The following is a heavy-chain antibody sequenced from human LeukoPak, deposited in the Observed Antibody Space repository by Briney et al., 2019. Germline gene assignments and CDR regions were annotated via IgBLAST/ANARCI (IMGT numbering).Heavy chain of an antibody. CDR3: TKDRVPDCRWSLDY. D-gene: IGHD2-21*01. CDR1: GFTFSTYT. CDR2: IYGNGYGA. Sequence: GGSLRLSCAASGFTFSTYTMNWIRQAPGEGLEWVSGIYGNGYGAFYADSVKGRFTISRDNSKSTLYLQMNSLRAEDTAIYYCTKDRVPDCRWSLDYWGQGTKVTVSS. J-gene: IGHJ4*02. V-gene: IGHV3-23*01.